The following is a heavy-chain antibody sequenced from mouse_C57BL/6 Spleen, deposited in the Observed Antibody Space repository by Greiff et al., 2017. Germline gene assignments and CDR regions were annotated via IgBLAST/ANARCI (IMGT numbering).Heavy chain of an antibody. CDR1: GFTFSDYG. J-gene: IGHJ4*01. CDR2: ISSGSSTI. CDR3: AKVYYDYPYYAMDY. V-gene: IGHV5-17*01. Sequence: EVKLMESGGGLVKPGGSLKLSCAASGFTFSDYGMHWVRQAPEKGLEWVAYISSGSSTIYYADTVKGRFTISRDNAKNTLFLQMTSLRSEDTAMYYCAKVYYDYPYYAMDYWGQGTSVTVSS. D-gene: IGHD2-4*01.